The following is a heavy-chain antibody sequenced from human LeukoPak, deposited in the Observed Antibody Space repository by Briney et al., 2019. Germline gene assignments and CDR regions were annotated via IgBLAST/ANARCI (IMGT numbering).Heavy chain of an antibody. CDR2: INPSGGST. CDR1: GYXXTXYY. D-gene: IGHD1-26*01. V-gene: IGHV1-46*01. J-gene: IGHJ5*02. CDR3: ARSSATYSGSYYNWFDP. Sequence: VSCXXXGYXXTXYYMHWVRQAPGXGLEWMGIINPSGGSTSYAQKFQGRVTMTRDTSTSTVYMELSSLRSEDTAVYYCARSSATYSGSYYNWFDPWGQGTLVTVSS.